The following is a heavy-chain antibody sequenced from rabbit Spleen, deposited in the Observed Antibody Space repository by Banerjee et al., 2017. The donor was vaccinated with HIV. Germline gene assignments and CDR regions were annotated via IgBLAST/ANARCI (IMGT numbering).Heavy chain of an antibody. V-gene: IGHV1S40*01. D-gene: IGHD2-1*01. J-gene: IGHJ4*01. CDR3: ARGSATMTMVITGFYLNL. Sequence: QSLEESGGDLVKPGASLTLTCTASGFSFTYIDYLCWVRQAPGKGLEWVACAYAGSSGSTYSATWAKGRFTISKTSSTTVTLQMTSLTAADTATYFCARGSATMTMVITGFYLNLWGQGTLVTVS. CDR2: AYAGSSGST. CDR1: GFSFTYIDY.